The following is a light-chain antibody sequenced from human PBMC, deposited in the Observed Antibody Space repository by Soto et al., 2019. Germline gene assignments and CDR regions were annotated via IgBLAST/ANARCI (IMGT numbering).Light chain of an antibody. Sequence: DIQMTQSPSTLSASVGDRVTITCRASKRISTWLAWYQQKPGKAPKLLIYKASTLESWVPSRFSGSGSGTEFTLTISSLQPDDFATYYCQQYNSYSSFGQGTKVEIK. CDR2: KAS. V-gene: IGKV1-5*03. CDR1: KRISTW. J-gene: IGKJ1*01. CDR3: QQYNSYSS.